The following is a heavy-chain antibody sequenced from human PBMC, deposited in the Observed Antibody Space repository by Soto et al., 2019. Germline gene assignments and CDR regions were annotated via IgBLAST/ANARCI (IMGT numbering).Heavy chain of an antibody. V-gene: IGHV3-53*01. CDR2: IYSGGST. CDR1: GFTVSSNY. CDR3: AGGGGYSSSWSHYYYYYGMDV. J-gene: IGHJ6*02. D-gene: IGHD6-13*01. Sequence: GGSLRLSCAASGFTVSSNYMSWVRQAPGKGLEWVSVIYSGGSTYYADSVKGRFTISRDNSKNTLYLQMNSLRAEDTAGYYCAGGGGYSSSWSHYYYYYGMDVWGQGTTVTVSS.